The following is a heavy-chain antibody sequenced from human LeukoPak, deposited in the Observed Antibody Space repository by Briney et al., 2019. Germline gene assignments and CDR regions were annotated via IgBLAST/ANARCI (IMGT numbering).Heavy chain of an antibody. CDR3: ARDMTRFEQHY. CDR2: INPNSGDT. D-gene: IGHD3-10*01. CDR1: GYTFTGSY. V-gene: IGHV1-2*02. Sequence: ASVKVSCKASGYTFTGSYMHWVRQSPGQGLEWMGWINPNSGDTNYAQKFQGRVTMTRDTSISTAYMELSRLRSDDTAVYYCARDMTRFEQHYWGQGTLVTVSS. J-gene: IGHJ4*02.